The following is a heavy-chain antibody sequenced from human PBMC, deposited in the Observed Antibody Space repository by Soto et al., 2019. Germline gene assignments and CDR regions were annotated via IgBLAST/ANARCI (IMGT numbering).Heavy chain of an antibody. J-gene: IGHJ4*02. CDR2: TYYRSKWFY. D-gene: IGHD3-3*01. V-gene: IGHV6-1*01. CDR1: GDSVSSHSAA. Sequence: SQTLSLTCAISGDSVSSHSAAWNWIRQSPSRGLEFLGRTYYRSKWFYDYAVSVKSRITINPDTSENQFSLQLNSVTPEDTAMYYCVRSGSGDLDYWGQGTLVTVSS. CDR3: VRSGSGDLDY.